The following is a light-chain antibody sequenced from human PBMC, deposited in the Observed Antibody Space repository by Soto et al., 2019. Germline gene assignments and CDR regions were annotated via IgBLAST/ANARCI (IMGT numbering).Light chain of an antibody. CDR1: QSVTSTF. CDR3: QQRSNWPPIT. CDR2: GAS. Sequence: EIVLTQSPGTLSLSPGERATLSCRAGQSVTSTFLAWYQQKPGQAPRLLIYGASRRAIGIPDRFSGGGSGTDFTLTISSLEPEDFAIYYCQQRSNWPPITFGQGTRLEIK. J-gene: IGKJ5*01. V-gene: IGKV3D-20*02.